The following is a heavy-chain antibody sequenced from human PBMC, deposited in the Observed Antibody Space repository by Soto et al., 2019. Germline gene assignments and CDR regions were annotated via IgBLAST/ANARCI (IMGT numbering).Heavy chain of an antibody. CDR3: ARRQSGTTFYYYGMYV. Sequence: GGSLRLSCAASGFTFSSSWMSWVRQAPGKGLEWVANIKQDGSDKYYVVSVKGRFTISRDNARNSLFLQMNSLRAEDTAVYYCARRQSGTTFYYYGMYVWGHGTTVTVSS. J-gene: IGHJ6*02. D-gene: IGHD1-1*01. CDR2: IKQDGSDK. V-gene: IGHV3-7*03. CDR1: GFTFSSSW.